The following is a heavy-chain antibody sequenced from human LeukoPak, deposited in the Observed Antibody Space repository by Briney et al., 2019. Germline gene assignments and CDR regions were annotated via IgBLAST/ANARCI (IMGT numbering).Heavy chain of an antibody. D-gene: IGHD1-26*01. J-gene: IGHJ5*02. Sequence: ASVKVSCKASGYTFTSYGISWVRQAPGQGLEWMGWISAYNGNTNYAQKLQGRVTMTTDTSTSTAYMELRSLRSDDTAVYYCARDHQRWGGSYGFDPWGQETLVTVSS. CDR2: ISAYNGNT. CDR3: ARDHQRWGGSYGFDP. CDR1: GYTFTSYG. V-gene: IGHV1-18*01.